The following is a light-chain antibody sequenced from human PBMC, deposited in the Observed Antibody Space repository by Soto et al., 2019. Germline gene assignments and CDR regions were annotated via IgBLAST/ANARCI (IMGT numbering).Light chain of an antibody. CDR3: QQYNSYAYT. CDR2: DAS. V-gene: IGKV1-5*01. CDR1: QSINGW. J-gene: IGKJ2*01. Sequence: DIQMTQSPSTLSASVGDRVTITCRASQSINGWLAWYQQKPGKAPKLVIFDASTLESGVPSRFSGSGSGTEFTLTISSLHPDDFATYYCQQYNSYAYTFGQGTKLEIK.